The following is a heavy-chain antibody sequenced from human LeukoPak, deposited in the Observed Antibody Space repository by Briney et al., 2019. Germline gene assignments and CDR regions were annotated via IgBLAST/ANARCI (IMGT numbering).Heavy chain of an antibody. CDR1: GFTFSSYS. Sequence: GGSLRLSCAASGFTFSSYSMNWVRQAPGKGLEWVSSISSSSSYIYYADSVKGRFTISRDNAKNSLYLQMNSLRAEDTAVYYCARAWEGGDYDFWSGYYNYYYYMDVWGKGTTVTVSS. CDR2: ISSSSSYI. D-gene: IGHD3-3*01. V-gene: IGHV3-21*01. CDR3: ARAWEGGDYDFWSGYYNYYYYMDV. J-gene: IGHJ6*03.